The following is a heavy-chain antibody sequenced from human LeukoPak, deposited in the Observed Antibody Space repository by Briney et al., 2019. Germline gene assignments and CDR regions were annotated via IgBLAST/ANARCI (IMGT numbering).Heavy chain of an antibody. D-gene: IGHD3-10*01. J-gene: IGHJ4*02. V-gene: IGHV3-21*01. CDR2: ISSSSSYI. CDR3: ARAGYYGSGSYYFDY. Sequence: GGSLRLSCAASGFTFSSYSMNWVRQAPGKGLEWVSSISSSSSYIYYADSVKGRFTISRDNAKNSLYLQMNSLRAEDTAVYYCARAGYYGSGSYYFDYWGQGTLVTVSS. CDR1: GFTFSSYS.